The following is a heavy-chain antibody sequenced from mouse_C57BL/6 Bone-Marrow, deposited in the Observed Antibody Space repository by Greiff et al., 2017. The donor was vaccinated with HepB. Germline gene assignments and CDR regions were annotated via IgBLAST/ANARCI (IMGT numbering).Heavy chain of an antibody. D-gene: IGHD1-1*01. J-gene: IGHJ3*01. V-gene: IGHV5-9-1*02. CDR3: TRGYYLAWFAY. Sequence: EVQGVESGEGLVKPGGSLKLSCAASGFTFSSYAMSWVRQTPEKRLEWVAYISSGGDYIYYADTVKGRFTISRDNARNTLYLQMSSLKSEDTAMYDCTRGYYLAWFAYWGQGTLVTVSA. CDR1: GFTFSSYA. CDR2: ISSGGDYI.